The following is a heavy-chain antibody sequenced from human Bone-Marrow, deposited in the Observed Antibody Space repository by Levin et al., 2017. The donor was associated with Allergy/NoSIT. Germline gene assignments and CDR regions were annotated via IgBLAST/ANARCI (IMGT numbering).Heavy chain of an antibody. CDR1: GFTFSSYA. J-gene: IGHJ6*02. V-gene: IGHV3-64D*06. Sequence: QSGGSLRLSCSASGFTFSSYAMHWVRQAPGKGLEYVSAIISNGGSTYYADSVKGRFTISRDNSKNTLYLQMSSLRAEDSAVYHCVKCFTHYYGSGSSGDYYYYGMDVWGQGTTVTVSS. D-gene: IGHD3-10*01. CDR2: IISNGGST. CDR3: VKCFTHYYGSGSSGDYYYYGMDV.